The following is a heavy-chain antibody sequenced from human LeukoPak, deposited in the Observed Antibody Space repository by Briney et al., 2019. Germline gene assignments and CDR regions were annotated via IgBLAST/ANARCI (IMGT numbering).Heavy chain of an antibody. Sequence: PSETLSLTCAVYGGSFRGYYWSWIRQPPGKGLEWIGEINHSGSTNYNPSLKSRVTISVDTSKNQFSLKLSSVTAADTAVYYCARGSGGYDFWSGYYRPYNWFDPWGQGTLVTVSS. CDR3: ARGSGGYDFWSGYYRPYNWFDP. CDR1: GGSFRGYY. CDR2: INHSGST. V-gene: IGHV4-34*01. D-gene: IGHD3-3*01. J-gene: IGHJ5*02.